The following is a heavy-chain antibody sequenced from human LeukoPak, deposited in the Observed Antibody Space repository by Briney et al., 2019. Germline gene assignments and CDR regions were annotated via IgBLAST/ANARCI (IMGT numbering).Heavy chain of an antibody. V-gene: IGHV4-39*07. CDR3: ASDYGDFDAFDI. CDR1: GGSIMSSSYY. CDR2: IYYSGST. J-gene: IGHJ3*02. D-gene: IGHD4-17*01. Sequence: PSETLSLTCTVSGGSIMSSSYYWGWIRQPPGKGLEWIGSIYYSGSTYYNPSLKSRVTISVDTSKNQFSLKLSSVTAADTAVYYCASDYGDFDAFDIWGQGTMVTVSS.